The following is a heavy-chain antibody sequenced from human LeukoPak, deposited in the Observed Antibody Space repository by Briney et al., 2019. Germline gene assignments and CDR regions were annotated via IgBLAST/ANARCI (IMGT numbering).Heavy chain of an antibody. D-gene: IGHD3-16*02. Sequence: VGSLRLSCAASGFTFTSYSMNWVRQAPGKGLEWVSSISSSSSYIYYADSVKGRFTISRDNAKNSLYLQMNSLRAEDTAVYYCARDLVATRLPRVIGPGYWGQGTLVTVSS. CDR2: ISSSSSYI. CDR1: GFTFTSYS. V-gene: IGHV3-21*01. CDR3: ARDLVATRLPRVIGPGY. J-gene: IGHJ4*02.